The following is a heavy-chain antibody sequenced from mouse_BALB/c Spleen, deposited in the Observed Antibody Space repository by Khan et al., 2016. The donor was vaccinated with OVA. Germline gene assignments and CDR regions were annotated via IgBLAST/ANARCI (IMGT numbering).Heavy chain of an antibody. Sequence: QLEESGPGLVKPSQSLSLTCPVTGYSITSDYAWNWIRQFPGNKLEWMGYISYTGGTSYLPSLKSRISITRNTSKNQFFLQLNSVTTEDSATYYCARWFAYWGQGTLVTVS. CDR1: GYSITSDYA. CDR3: ARWFAY. J-gene: IGHJ3*01. CDR2: ISYTGGT. V-gene: IGHV3-2*02.